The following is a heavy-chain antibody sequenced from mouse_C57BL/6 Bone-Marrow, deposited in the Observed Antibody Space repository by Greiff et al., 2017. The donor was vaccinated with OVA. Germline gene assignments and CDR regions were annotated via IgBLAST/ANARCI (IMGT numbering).Heavy chain of an antibody. CDR3: ALTQYFDV. CDR1: GYTLTSDG. V-gene: IGHV1-81*01. J-gene: IGHJ1*03. D-gene: IGHD4-1*01. Sequence: VQRVESGAELARPGASVKLSCKASGYTLTSDGISWVKQRTGQGLEWIGDIYPRSGNTYYNEKFKGKATLTADKSSSTAYMELRSLTSEDSAVYFCALTQYFDVWGTGTTVTVSS. CDR2: IYPRSGNT.